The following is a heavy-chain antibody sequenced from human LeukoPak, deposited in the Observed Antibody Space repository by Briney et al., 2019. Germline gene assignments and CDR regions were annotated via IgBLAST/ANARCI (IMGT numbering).Heavy chain of an antibody. J-gene: IGHJ4*02. Sequence: GGSLRLSCAASGFTFSFYTMSWVRQAPGKWLEWVSGLSGSGGSTYYSDSVKGRFTISRDNSKNTLYLQIDFLTAEDTAVYYCARSPVAGPPNYFDYLGQGTLVTVSS. D-gene: IGHD6-19*01. CDR3: ARSPVAGPPNYFDY. CDR2: LSGSGGST. CDR1: GFTFSFYT. V-gene: IGHV3-23*01.